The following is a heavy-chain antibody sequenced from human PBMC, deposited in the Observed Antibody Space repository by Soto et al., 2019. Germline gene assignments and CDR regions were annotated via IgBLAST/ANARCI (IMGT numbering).Heavy chain of an antibody. CDR2: ISGSGGST. J-gene: IGHJ3*02. V-gene: IGHV3-23*01. Sequence: PGGSLRLSCAASGFTFSSYAMSWVRQAPGKGLEWVSAISGSGGSTYYADSVKGRFTISRDNSKNTLYLQMNSLRAEDTAVYYCAKDLWATIAAADTGYDAFDIWGQGTMVTVSS. D-gene: IGHD6-13*01. CDR1: GFTFSSYA. CDR3: AKDLWATIAAADTGYDAFDI.